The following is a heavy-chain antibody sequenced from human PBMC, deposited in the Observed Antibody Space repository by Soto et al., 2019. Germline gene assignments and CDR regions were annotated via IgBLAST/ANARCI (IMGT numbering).Heavy chain of an antibody. CDR2: IYYSGST. CDR1: GGSISSGGYY. CDR3: AREVAGYSYGNGDYYYYGMDV. V-gene: IGHV4-31*03. Sequence: QVQLQESGPGLVKPSQTLSLTCTVSGGSISSGGYYWSWIRQHPGKGLEWIGYIYYSGSTYYNPSVKSRVTISVDTSKNQFSLKLSSVTAADTAVYYCAREVAGYSYGNGDYYYYGMDVWGQGTTVTVSS. J-gene: IGHJ6*02. D-gene: IGHD5-18*01.